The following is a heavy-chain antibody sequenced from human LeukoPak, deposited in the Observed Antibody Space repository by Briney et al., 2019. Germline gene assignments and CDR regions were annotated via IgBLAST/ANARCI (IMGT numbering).Heavy chain of an antibody. CDR1: GYTFTGYY. V-gene: IGHV1-2*02. J-gene: IGHJ3*02. Sequence: ASVKVSCKASGYTFTGYYMHWVRQAPGQGLEWMGWINLNSGGTNYAQKFQGRVTMTRDTSISTAYMELSRLRSDDTAVYYCATETGEGGAFDIWGQGTMVTVSS. D-gene: IGHD7-27*01. CDR2: INLNSGGT. CDR3: ATETGEGGAFDI.